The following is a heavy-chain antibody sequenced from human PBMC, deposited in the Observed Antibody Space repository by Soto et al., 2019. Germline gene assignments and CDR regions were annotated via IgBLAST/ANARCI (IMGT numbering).Heavy chain of an antibody. J-gene: IGHJ6*02. V-gene: IGHV1-46*01. CDR1: GYTFTSYS. Sequence: ASVKVSCTASGYTFTSYSMHWVRQAPGQGLEWMGIINPSGGSTSYAQKFQGRVTMTEDTSTDTAYMELSSLRSEDTAVYYCATPVLRTWGMDVWGQGTTVTVSS. CDR3: ATPVLRTWGMDV. D-gene: IGHD3-9*01. CDR2: INPSGGST.